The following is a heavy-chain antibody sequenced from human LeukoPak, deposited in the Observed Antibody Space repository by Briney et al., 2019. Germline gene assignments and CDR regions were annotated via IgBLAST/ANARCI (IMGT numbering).Heavy chain of an antibody. Sequence: SETLSLTCAVSGGSISGGNWWSWVRQPPGKGLEWIGEISHSGSTNYNPSLKSRLTISVDKSKNQFSLKLSSVTAADTAVYYCARSSGKWSGDYYYHYMDVWGRGTAVTISS. D-gene: IGHD3-3*01. CDR1: GGSISGGNW. CDR2: ISHSGST. J-gene: IGHJ6*03. V-gene: IGHV4-4*02. CDR3: ARSSGKWSGDYYYHYMDV.